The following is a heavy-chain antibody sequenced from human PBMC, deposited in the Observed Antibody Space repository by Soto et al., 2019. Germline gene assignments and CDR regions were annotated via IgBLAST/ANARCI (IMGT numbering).Heavy chain of an antibody. CDR2: ISSSSSYI. CDR3: ARDGEVLRFLEWLPYFDY. V-gene: IGHV3-21*01. Sequence: TGGSLRLSCAASGFTFSSYSMNWVRQAPGKGLEWVSSISSSSSYIYYADSVKGRFTISRDNAKNSLYLQMNSLRAEDTAVYYCARDGEVLRFLEWLPYFDYWGQGTLVTVSS. J-gene: IGHJ4*02. CDR1: GFTFSSYS. D-gene: IGHD3-3*01.